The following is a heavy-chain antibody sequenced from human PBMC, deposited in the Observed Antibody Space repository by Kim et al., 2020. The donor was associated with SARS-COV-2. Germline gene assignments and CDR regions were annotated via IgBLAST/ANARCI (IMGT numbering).Heavy chain of an antibody. Sequence: GGSLRLSCAASGFSLTSHRMSWVRQAPGKGLEWIAYIHSAGSPIFYADSVRGRFTISRDSATNSLLPQMDSLGAEDTAVYYCAREAVQLGNLDVWGQG. V-gene: IGHV3-48*04. CDR3: AREAVQLGNLDV. D-gene: IGHD1-1*01. J-gene: IGHJ4*02. CDR1: GFSLTSHR. CDR2: IHSAGSPI.